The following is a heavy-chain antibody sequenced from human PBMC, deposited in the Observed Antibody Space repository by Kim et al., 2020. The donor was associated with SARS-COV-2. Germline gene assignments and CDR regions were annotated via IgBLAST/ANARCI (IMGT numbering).Heavy chain of an antibody. CDR1: GYTFTSYD. Sequence: ASVKVSCKASGYTFTSYDINWVRQATGQGLEWMGWMNPNSGNTGYAQKFQGRVTMTRNTSISTAYMELSSLRSEDTAVYYCAGVRSARRLLDYYYMDVWGKGTTVPVSS. V-gene: IGHV1-8*01. CDR2: MNPNSGNT. J-gene: IGHJ6*03. CDR3: AGVRSARRLLDYYYMDV. D-gene: IGHD6-6*01.